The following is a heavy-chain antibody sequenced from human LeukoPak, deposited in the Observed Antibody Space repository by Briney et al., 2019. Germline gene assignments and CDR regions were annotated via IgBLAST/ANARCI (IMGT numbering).Heavy chain of an antibody. D-gene: IGHD4-11*01. V-gene: IGHV3-23*01. CDR2: ISGDGRDT. CDR3: ARGARLQPMGEF. CDR1: GFSFSSFG. J-gene: IGHJ4*02. Sequence: PGGSLRLSCAASGFSFSSFGMSWVRQAPGRGLQWVSSISGDGRDTFYADSVKGRFTVSRDNSKTTMFLQMNSLRVEDTALYYCARGARLQPMGEFWGQGTLVTASS.